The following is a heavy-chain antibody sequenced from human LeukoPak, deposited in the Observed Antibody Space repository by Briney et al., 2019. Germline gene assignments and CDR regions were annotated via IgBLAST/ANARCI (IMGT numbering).Heavy chain of an antibody. J-gene: IGHJ4*02. Sequence: GGSLRLSCATSGFTFNNHAMSWVRQAPGMGLEWVSAISSSGGSAYYADSVKGRFTISRDNSKNTLFLQMNSLRTEDTAVYHCARRSPRSLGGRAIDYWGQGTLVTVSS. V-gene: IGHV3-23*01. CDR3: ARRSPRSLGGRAIDY. D-gene: IGHD2-15*01. CDR1: GFTFNNHA. CDR2: ISSSGGSA.